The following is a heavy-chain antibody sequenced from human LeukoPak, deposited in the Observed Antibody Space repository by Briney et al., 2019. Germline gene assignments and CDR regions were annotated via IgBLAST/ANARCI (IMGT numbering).Heavy chain of an antibody. CDR2: IYYSGST. V-gene: IGHV4-59*01. Sequence: SETLSLTCTVSGGSISSYYWSWIRQPPGKGLEWIGYIYYSGSTNYNPSLKGRVTISVDTSKNQFSLKLSSVTAADTAVYYCARDQDSSSSRWFDPWGQGTLVTVSS. CDR3: ARDQDSSSSRWFDP. CDR1: GGSISSYY. J-gene: IGHJ5*02. D-gene: IGHD6-6*01.